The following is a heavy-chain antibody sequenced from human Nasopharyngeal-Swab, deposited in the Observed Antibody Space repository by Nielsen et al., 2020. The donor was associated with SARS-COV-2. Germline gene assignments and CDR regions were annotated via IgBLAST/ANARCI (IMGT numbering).Heavy chain of an antibody. V-gene: IGHV4-31*03. D-gene: IGHD3-22*01. CDR1: GDSISSGGYY. CDR3: ARAQSITMIIGAFDI. CDR2: IYYSGST. Sequence: SETLSLTCTVPGDSISSGGYYWSWIRQHPGKGLEWIGYIYYSGSTYYNPSLKSRVTISVDTSKNQFSLKLSSVTAADTAVYYCARAQSITMIIGAFDIWGQGTMVTVSS. J-gene: IGHJ3*02.